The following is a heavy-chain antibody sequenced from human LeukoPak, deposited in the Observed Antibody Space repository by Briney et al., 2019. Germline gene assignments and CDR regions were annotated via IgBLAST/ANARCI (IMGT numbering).Heavy chain of an antibody. CDR1: GYTFTSYG. D-gene: IGHD3-22*01. CDR2: ISAYNGST. J-gene: IGHJ4*02. CDR3: ASHRGHYYDSSGYYYVPSPGYFDY. Sequence: GASVKVSCKASGYTFTSYGISWVRQAPEQGLEWMGWISAYNGSTNYAQKLYGRVTMTKDTYPSTAYMELRSLRADDPAVYYCASHRGHYYDSSGYYYVPSPGYFDYWGQGPLVTVSS. V-gene: IGHV1-18*01.